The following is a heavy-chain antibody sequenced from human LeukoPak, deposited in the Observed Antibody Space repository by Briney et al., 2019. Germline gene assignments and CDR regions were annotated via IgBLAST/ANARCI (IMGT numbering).Heavy chain of an antibody. J-gene: IGHJ4*02. V-gene: IGHV5-10-1*01. CDR1: GSIFTSYW. Sequence: GASLQISCEGSGSIFTSYWISWGRPLPGKGLEWMGRIDPSDSYTNYSPSFQGHVTISADKSISTAYLQWSSLKASDTAMYYCARRTFGELSLDYWGQGTLVTVSS. CDR3: ARRTFGELSLDY. CDR2: IDPSDSYT. D-gene: IGHD3-10*01.